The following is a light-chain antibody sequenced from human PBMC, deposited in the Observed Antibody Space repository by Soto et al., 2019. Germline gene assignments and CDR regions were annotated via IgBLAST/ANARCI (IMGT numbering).Light chain of an antibody. CDR3: HHYNKWPLT. Sequence: EIVMTQSPATLSLSPGEKATLSCRASQSVSNNLAWYQQKPGQAPRLLIYFASTRATGIPARFSGSGSGTEFTLTISSLQSEDSATYYCHHYNKWPLTFGGGTKVETK. J-gene: IGKJ4*01. V-gene: IGKV3-15*01. CDR1: QSVSNN. CDR2: FAS.